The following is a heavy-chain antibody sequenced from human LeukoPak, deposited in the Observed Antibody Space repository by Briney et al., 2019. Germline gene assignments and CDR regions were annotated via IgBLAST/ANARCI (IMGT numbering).Heavy chain of an antibody. D-gene: IGHD3-3*01. CDR2: ISYDGSNK. CDR1: GFTFSRYA. J-gene: IGHJ4*02. Sequence: GGSLRLSCAASGFTFSRYAMHWVRQAPGKGLEWVAVISYDGSNKYYADSVKGRFTISRDNSKNTLYLQMNSLRAEDTAVYYCARDGSYYDFWSGYYSSFDYWGQGTLVTVSS. CDR3: ARDGSYYDFWSGYYSSFDY. V-gene: IGHV3-30*01.